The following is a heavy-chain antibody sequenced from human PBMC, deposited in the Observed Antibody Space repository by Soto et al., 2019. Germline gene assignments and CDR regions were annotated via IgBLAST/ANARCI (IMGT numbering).Heavy chain of an antibody. CDR1: GDSVASNSVA. V-gene: IGHV6-1*01. Sequence: SQTLSLTCAISGDSVASNSVAWSWIRQSPSRGLEWLGRTYYRSKWYSDYAISLKSRITINADTSKNQFSLHLNSVTPDDTAVYYCARLYSSAWAFDYWGQGTRVTVSS. D-gene: IGHD6-19*01. CDR3: ARLYSSAWAFDY. J-gene: IGHJ4*02. CDR2: TYYRSKWYS.